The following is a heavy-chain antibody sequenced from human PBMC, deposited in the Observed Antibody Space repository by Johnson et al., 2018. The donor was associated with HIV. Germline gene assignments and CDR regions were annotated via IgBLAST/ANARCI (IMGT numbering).Heavy chain of an antibody. J-gene: IGHJ3*01. Sequence: MLLVESGGGLVQPGRSQRLSCTASGFTFGDYAMSWFRQAPGKGLEWVGFIRSKPYGGTTEYAASVKGRFTISRDDSKSIAYLQMNSLRPEDTAVYYCARDGRDLVTRGSFDVWGQGTVVTVSS. CDR2: IRSKPYGGTT. D-gene: IGHD5-18*01. V-gene: IGHV3-49*03. CDR1: GFTFGDYA. CDR3: ARDGRDLVTRGSFDV.